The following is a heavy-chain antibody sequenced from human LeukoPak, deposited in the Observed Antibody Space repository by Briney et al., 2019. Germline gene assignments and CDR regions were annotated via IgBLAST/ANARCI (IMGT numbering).Heavy chain of an antibody. J-gene: IGHJ5*02. CDR1: GGSVSSGSYY. CDR3: ATLDFGSSGYYYTKLNWFDP. V-gene: IGHV4-61*01. D-gene: IGHD3-22*01. Sequence: ETLSLTCTVSGGSVSSGSYYWSWTRQPPGKGLEWIGYIYYSGSTNYNPSLKSRVTISVDTSKNQFSLKLSSVTAADTAVYYCATLDFGSSGYYYTKLNWFDPWGQGTLVTVSS. CDR2: IYYSGST.